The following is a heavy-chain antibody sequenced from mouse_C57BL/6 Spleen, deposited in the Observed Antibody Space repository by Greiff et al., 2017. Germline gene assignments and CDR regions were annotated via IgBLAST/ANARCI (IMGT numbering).Heavy chain of an antibody. CDR2: ISSGSSTI. CDR3: ARNWDDALDD. J-gene: IGHJ4*01. CDR1: GFTFSDYG. Sequence: DVKLVESGGGLVKPGGSLKLSCAASGFTFSDYGMHWVRQAPEKGLEWVAYISSGSSTIYYADTVKGRFTISRDNAKNTLFLQMTSLRSEDTAMYYYARNWDDALDDWGQGTSVTVSS. V-gene: IGHV5-17*01. D-gene: IGHD4-1*01.